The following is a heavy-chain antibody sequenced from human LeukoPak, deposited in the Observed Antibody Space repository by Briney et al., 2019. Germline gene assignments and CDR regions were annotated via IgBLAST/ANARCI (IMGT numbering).Heavy chain of an antibody. D-gene: IGHD2-15*01. J-gene: IGHJ5*02. CDR1: GFTFSSQW. CDR2: INNDGSNT. CDR3: ARAQDERGGSYNCFDP. V-gene: IGHV3-74*01. Sequence: GGSQRLSCAASGFTFSSQWMHWGRQAPGKGLVHVSRINNDGSNTNYADSVKGRFTISRDNAKNTLYLQMNSLRAEDTAVYYCARAQDERGGSYNCFDPWAQGPLVTVSS.